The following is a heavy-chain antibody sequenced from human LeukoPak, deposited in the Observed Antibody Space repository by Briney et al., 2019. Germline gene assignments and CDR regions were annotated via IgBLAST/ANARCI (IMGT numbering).Heavy chain of an antibody. CDR3: ARDRGLFDY. CDR2: ISSSGSTI. V-gene: IGHV3-48*03. CDR1: GFSFSSYE. Sequence: GGSLRLSCAAYGFSFSSYEMNWVRQAPGKGLEWVSYISSSGSTIYYADSVKGRFTISRDNAKHSLYLQMNSLRAEDTAVYYCARDRGLFDYWGQGTLVTVSS. J-gene: IGHJ4*02.